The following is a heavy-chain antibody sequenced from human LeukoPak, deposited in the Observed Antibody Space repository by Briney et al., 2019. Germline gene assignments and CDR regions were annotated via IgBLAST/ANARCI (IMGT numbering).Heavy chain of an antibody. CDR1: GDSIGTYF. CDR3: ARDYIVETGVVGFDM. Sequence: PSETLSLTCTVSGDSIGTYFWNWIRQSAGGGLEWIGHVYDGGRTNYNPSLKGRVTISVDTSRNLFSLRLSSVTAADTAVYYCARDYIVETGVVGFDMWGQGTMVTVSS. D-gene: IGHD2-8*02. J-gene: IGHJ3*02. CDR2: VYDGGRT. V-gene: IGHV4-4*07.